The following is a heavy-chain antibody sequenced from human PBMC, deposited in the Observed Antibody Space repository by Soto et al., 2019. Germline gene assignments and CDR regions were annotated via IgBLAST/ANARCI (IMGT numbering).Heavy chain of an antibody. CDR1: GFIFSTYG. V-gene: IGHV3-30*03. CDR2: ISYDGNNK. CDR3: EIDLLLGTITTVGE. D-gene: IGHD4-17*01. J-gene: IGHJ4*02. Sequence: QVQLVESGGGVVQPGRSLRLSCAASGFIFSTYGMHWVRQAPGKGLEWLSVISYDGNNKYYADSVKGRFTISRDNSKNTLWLQMESLRTEDTVVYYCEIDLLLGTITTVGEWGQGTLVTVSS.